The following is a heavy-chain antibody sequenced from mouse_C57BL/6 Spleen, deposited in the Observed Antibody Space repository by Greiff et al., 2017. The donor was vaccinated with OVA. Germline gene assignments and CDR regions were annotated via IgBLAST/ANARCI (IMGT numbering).Heavy chain of an antibody. CDR2: IYPGDGDT. CDR1: GYAFSSSW. Sequence: VQLQESGPELVKPGASVKISCKASGYAFSSSWMNWVKQRPGKGLEWIGRIYPGDGDTNYNGKFKGKATLTADKSSSTAYMQLSSLTSEDSAVYFCARSGSDYWGQGTTLTVSS. J-gene: IGHJ2*01. D-gene: IGHD1-1*01. V-gene: IGHV1-82*01. CDR3: ARSGSDY.